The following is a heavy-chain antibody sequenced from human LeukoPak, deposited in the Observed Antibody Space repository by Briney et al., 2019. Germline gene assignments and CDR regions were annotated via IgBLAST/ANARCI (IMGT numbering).Heavy chain of an antibody. V-gene: IGHV3-53*01. J-gene: IGHJ5*02. CDR3: ARMAPGYCSRTSCGFDP. D-gene: IGHD2-2*01. CDR2: IYSGGST. CDR1: GFTVSSNY. Sequence: GGSLRFSCAASGFTVSSNYMSWVRQAPGKGLEWVSVIYSGGSTYYADSVKGLFTISRDNSKSTLYLQTTSLRAEDTAVYYCARMAPGYCSRTSCGFDPWGQGTLVTVSS.